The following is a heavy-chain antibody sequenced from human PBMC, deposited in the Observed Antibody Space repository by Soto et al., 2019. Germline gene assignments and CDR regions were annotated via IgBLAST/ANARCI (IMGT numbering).Heavy chain of an antibody. CDR1: GDSISSSSYY. J-gene: IGHJ6*02. Sequence: SETLSLTCSVSGDSISSSSYYWAWVRQPPGKGLEWIGSFYYSGYTYYNPSLKSRVTISVDTSKNQFSLKLSSVTAADAAVYYCARDGAAAGIRNYYGMDVWGQGIPVTVS. V-gene: IGHV4-39*02. D-gene: IGHD6-13*01. CDR2: FYYSGYT. CDR3: ARDGAAAGIRNYYGMDV.